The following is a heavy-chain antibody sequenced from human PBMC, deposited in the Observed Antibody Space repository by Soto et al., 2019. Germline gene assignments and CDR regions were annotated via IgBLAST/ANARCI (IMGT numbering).Heavy chain of an antibody. Sequence: QVQLQESGPGLVKPSETLSLTCTVSGGSISSGGYYWSWIRQHPGKGLEWIGYIYNSGSTYYNASLKSRVTISADTSRNQFSLQMNSVTAADTAVYYCVRAPEWWGQGTMVTVSS. D-gene: IGHD2-8*01. CDR2: IYNSGST. CDR1: GGSISSGGYY. J-gene: IGHJ3*01. CDR3: VRAPEW. V-gene: IGHV4-31*03.